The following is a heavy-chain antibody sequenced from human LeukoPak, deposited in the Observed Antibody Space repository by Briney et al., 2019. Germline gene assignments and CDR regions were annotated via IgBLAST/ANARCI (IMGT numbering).Heavy chain of an antibody. Sequence: PSETLSLTCAVYGGPFSGYYWSWIRQPPGKGLEWIGEINHSGSTNYNPSLKSRVTISVDTSKNQFSLKLSSVTAADTAVYYCARAGDSSGYYGSYWYFDLWGRGTLVTVSS. CDR2: INHSGST. V-gene: IGHV4-34*01. D-gene: IGHD3-22*01. J-gene: IGHJ2*01. CDR3: ARAGDSSGYYGSYWYFDL. CDR1: GGPFSGYY.